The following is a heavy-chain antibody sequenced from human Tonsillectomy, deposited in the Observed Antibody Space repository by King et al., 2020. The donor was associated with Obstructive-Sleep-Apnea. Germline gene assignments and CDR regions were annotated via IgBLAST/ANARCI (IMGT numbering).Heavy chain of an antibody. D-gene: IGHD2-2*01. Sequence: VQLVESGGGVVQPGRSLRLSCAASGFTFSSYAMHWVRQAPGKGLEWVAVISYDGSNKYYADSVKGRFTISRDNSKNTLYLQMNSLRAEDTAVYHCARGGTPYQLPQYYFDYWGQGTLVTVSS. CDR3: ARGGTPYQLPQYYFDY. CDR2: ISYDGSNK. CDR1: GFTFSSYA. J-gene: IGHJ4*02. V-gene: IGHV3-30*04.